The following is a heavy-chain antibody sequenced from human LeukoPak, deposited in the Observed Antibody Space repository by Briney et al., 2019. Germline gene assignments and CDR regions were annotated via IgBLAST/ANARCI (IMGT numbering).Heavy chain of an antibody. V-gene: IGHV3-9*01. CDR3: ARDRAGYFYVMDV. CDR2: INWKSNNI. J-gene: IGHJ6*02. Sequence: PGGSLRLSCAASGFTFGDYAMHWVRQAPGKGLEWVSGINWKSNNIGYADSVKGRFTISRDNAKNSLYLQMNSLRTEDTALYYCARDRAGYFYVMDVWGQGTSVTVSS. CDR1: GFTFGDYA. D-gene: IGHD6-13*01.